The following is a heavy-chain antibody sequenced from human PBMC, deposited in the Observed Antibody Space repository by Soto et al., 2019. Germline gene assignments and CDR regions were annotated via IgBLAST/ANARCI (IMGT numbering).Heavy chain of an antibody. V-gene: IGHV3-23*01. J-gene: IGHJ4*02. Sequence: GGSLRLSCAASGFTFSSYAMSWVRQAPGKGLEWVSAISGSGGSTYYADSVKGRFTISRDNSKNTLYLQMNSLRAEDTAVYYCAIPRYGDYGIFDYWGQGTLVTVSS. CDR3: AIPRYGDYGIFDY. CDR1: GFTFSSYA. D-gene: IGHD4-17*01. CDR2: ISGSGGST.